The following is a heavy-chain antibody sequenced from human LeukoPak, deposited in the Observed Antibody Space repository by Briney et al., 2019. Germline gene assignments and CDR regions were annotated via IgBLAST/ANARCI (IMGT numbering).Heavy chain of an antibody. CDR1: GGSIGSYY. V-gene: IGHV4-4*07. CDR3: AREAEDIVVVPAATYYYYYMDV. J-gene: IGHJ6*03. Sequence: SETLSLTCTVSGGSIGSYYWSWIRQPAGKGLEWIGRIYTSGSTNYNPSLKSRVTMSVDTSKNQFSLKLSSVTAADTAVYYCAREAEDIVVVPAATYYYYYMDVWGKGTTVTVSS. CDR2: IYTSGST. D-gene: IGHD2-2*01.